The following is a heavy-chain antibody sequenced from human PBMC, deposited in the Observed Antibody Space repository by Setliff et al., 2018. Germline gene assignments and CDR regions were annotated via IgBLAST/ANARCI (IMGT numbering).Heavy chain of an antibody. CDR3: AREKNTIVSGSGYHYYLDV. CDR1: GFTFSDYT. D-gene: IGHD1-26*01. Sequence: GESLQISCSASGFTFSDYTMTWVRQAPGKGLEWVSFIRGTSSHIYYADSVKGRFTISRDNADNSLYLQMNSLTTDDTAVYFCAREKNTIVSGSGYHYYLDVWGTGTAVTVSS. V-gene: IGHV3-21*01. J-gene: IGHJ6*03. CDR2: IRGTSSHI.